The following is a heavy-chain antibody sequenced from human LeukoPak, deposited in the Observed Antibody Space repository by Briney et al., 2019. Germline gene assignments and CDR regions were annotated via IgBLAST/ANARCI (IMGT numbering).Heavy chain of an antibody. CDR1: GYTFTSYA. Sequence: ASVKVSCKASGYTFTSYAMNWVRQAPGQGLEWMGWINTNTGNPTYAQGFTGRFVFSLDTSVSTAYLQISSLKAEDTAVYYCAREGYSSGWFYMDVWGKGTTVTISS. CDR2: INTNTGNP. V-gene: IGHV7-4-1*02. J-gene: IGHJ6*03. CDR3: AREGYSSGWFYMDV. D-gene: IGHD6-19*01.